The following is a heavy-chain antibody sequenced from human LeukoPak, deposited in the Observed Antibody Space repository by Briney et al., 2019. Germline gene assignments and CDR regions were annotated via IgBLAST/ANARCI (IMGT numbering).Heavy chain of an antibody. Sequence: HPGGSLRLSCAASGFTFSSYGMSWVRQAPGKGLEWVSAISGSGGSTYYADSVKGRFTISRDNSKNTLYLQMNSLRAEDTAVYYCAKALYSSGYFSLPKTPYYFDYWGQGTLVTVSS. V-gene: IGHV3-23*01. CDR3: AKALYSSGYFSLPKTPYYFDY. CDR1: GFTFSSYG. D-gene: IGHD3-22*01. J-gene: IGHJ4*02. CDR2: ISGSGGST.